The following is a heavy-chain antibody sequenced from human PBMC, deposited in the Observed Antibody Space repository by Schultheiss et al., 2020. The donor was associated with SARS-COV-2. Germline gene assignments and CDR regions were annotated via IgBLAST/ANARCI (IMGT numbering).Heavy chain of an antibody. V-gene: IGHV3-33*06. CDR1: GFTFSSYG. Sequence: GGSLRLSCAASGFTFSSYGMHWVRQAPGKGLEWVAVIWYDGSNKYYADSVKGRFTISRDNSKNTVFLQMNSLTAEDTALYYCAKGRYYGSGSPFDYWGQGTLVTVSS. CDR3: AKGRYYGSGSPFDY. CDR2: IWYDGSNK. J-gene: IGHJ4*02. D-gene: IGHD3-10*01.